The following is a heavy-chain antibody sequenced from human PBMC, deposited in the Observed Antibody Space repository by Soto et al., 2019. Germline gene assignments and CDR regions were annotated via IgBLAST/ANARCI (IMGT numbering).Heavy chain of an antibody. CDR2: INNSESIT. CDR1: GFTFSSYW. J-gene: IGHJ6*04. CDR3: ARRGEPLWIWFGV. D-gene: IGHD3-10*01. V-gene: IGHV3-74*01. Sequence: AGGSLRLSCAASGFTFSSYWMYWVRQVPGKGLVWVSSINNSESITRYADNVKGRFTISRDNSKNTLYLQMNSLRAEDTAVYYCARRGEPLWIWFGVWGKGTTVTVSS.